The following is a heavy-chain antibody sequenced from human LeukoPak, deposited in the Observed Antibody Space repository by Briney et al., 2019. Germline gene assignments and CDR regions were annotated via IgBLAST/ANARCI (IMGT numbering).Heavy chain of an antibody. J-gene: IGHJ6*02. CDR3: ARLKCISTTCPSRYVMDV. CDR2: IYYSGST. Sequence: PSETLSLTCSVSGGSISSYYWSWIRQPPGKGLEYIGYIYYSGSTNYNPSLKSRVTISVDTSKDQFSLNLTSVTAADTAVYYSARLKCISTTCPSRYVMDVWGQGTTVTVSS. V-gene: IGHV4-59*01. CDR1: GGSISSYY. D-gene: IGHD2-2*01.